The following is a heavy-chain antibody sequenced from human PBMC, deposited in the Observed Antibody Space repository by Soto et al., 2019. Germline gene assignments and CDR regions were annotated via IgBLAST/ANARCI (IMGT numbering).Heavy chain of an antibody. V-gene: IGHV1-18*04. D-gene: IGHD3-22*01. Sequence: ASVKVSCKASGYTFTSYGISWVRQAPGQGLEWMGWISAYNGNTNYAQRFQGRVTMTTDTSTSTSYMELRTLRSDDTAVYYCARDNGRENYYDSSGYWYYFVYWGQGTLVTVSS. CDR1: GYTFTSYG. J-gene: IGHJ4*02. CDR2: ISAYNGNT. CDR3: ARDNGRENYYDSSGYWYYFVY.